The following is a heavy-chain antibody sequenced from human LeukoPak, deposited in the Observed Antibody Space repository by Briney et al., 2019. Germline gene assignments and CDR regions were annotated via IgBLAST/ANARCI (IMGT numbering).Heavy chain of an antibody. CDR1: GGSISSYY. CDR3: ARQNWCGGDCYSDFDY. D-gene: IGHD2-21*02. CDR2: IYYSGST. Sequence: SETLSLTCTVSGGSISSYYWSWIRQPPGKGLGWSGYIYYSGSTNYNPSLKSRVTISVDTSKNQFSLKLSSVTAADTAVYYCARQNWCGGDCYSDFDYWGQGTLVTVSS. J-gene: IGHJ4*02. V-gene: IGHV4-59*08.